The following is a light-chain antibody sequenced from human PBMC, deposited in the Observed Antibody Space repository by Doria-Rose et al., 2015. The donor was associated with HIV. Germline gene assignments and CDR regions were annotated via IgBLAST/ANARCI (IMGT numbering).Light chain of an antibody. V-gene: IGKV3-20*01. CDR3: HQYGTSWT. J-gene: IGKJ1*01. CDR1: QSFSSTY. CDR2: DGS. Sequence: TQSPGTLSLSLGERATLSCRASQSFSSTYLAWYQQNPGQAPSLLIYDGSTRATGIPDRFSASGSGTDFTLTINRLEPEDFALYYCHQYGTSWTFGQGTKVEI.